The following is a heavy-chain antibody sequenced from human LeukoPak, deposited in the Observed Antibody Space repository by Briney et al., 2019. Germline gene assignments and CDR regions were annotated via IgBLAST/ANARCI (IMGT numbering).Heavy chain of an antibody. CDR3: ATDTGYSSSWYGYDAFDI. V-gene: IGHV1-24*01. CDR2: FDPEDGET. J-gene: IGHJ3*02. D-gene: IGHD6-13*01. Sequence: ASVKVSCKVSGYTLTELSMHWVRQAPGKGLEWMGGFDPEDGETIYAQKFQGRVTMTEDTSTDTAYMELSSLRSEDTAVYYCATDTGYSSSWYGYDAFDIWGQGTMVTVSS. CDR1: GYTLTELS.